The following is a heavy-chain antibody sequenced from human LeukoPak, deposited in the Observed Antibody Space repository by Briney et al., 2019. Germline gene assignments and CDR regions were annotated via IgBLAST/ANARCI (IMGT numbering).Heavy chain of an antibody. CDR1: GYTFTGYY. Sequence: ASVKVSCKASGYTFTGYYMHWVRQAPGQGLEWMGWINPNSGGTNYAQKFQGRVTMTRDTSISTAYMELSRLRSDDTAVYYCARVSRGVNYYYYMDVWGKGTTVTVSS. D-gene: IGHD2-8*01. CDR2: INPNSGGT. CDR3: ARVSRGVNYYYYMDV. V-gene: IGHV1-2*02. J-gene: IGHJ6*03.